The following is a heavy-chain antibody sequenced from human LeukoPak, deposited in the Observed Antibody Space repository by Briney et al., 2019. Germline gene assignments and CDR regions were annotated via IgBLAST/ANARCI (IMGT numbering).Heavy chain of an antibody. D-gene: IGHD2-2*02. Sequence: SETLSLTCAVYGGSFSGYYWSWIRQPPGKGLEWIGEINHSGSTYYNPSLKSRVTISVDRSKNQFSLKLSSVTAADTAVYYCARDSRYCSSTSCYIAGTFDIWGQGTMVTVSS. V-gene: IGHV4-34*01. CDR1: GGSFSGYY. CDR2: INHSGST. J-gene: IGHJ3*02. CDR3: ARDSRYCSSTSCYIAGTFDI.